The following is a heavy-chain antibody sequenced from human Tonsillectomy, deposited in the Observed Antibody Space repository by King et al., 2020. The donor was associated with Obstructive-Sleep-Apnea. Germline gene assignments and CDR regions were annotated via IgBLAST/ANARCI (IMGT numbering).Heavy chain of an antibody. CDR2: IYPGDSDT. CDR1: GYSFTSYW. CDR3: ARPPTPTTVTTREDYFDY. J-gene: IGHJ4*02. V-gene: IGHV5-51*01. Sequence: VQLVQSGAEVKKPGESLKISCKGSGYSFTSYWIGWVRQMPGKGLEWMWIIYPGDSDTRYSPSFQGPVTISADKSIRTAYLPWSSLKASDTAMYYCARPPTPTTVTTREDYFDYWGQGTLVTVSS. D-gene: IGHD4-17*01.